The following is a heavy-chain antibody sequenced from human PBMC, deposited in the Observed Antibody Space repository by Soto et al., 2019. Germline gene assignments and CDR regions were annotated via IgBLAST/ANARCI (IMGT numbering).Heavy chain of an antibody. J-gene: IGHJ6*01. D-gene: IGHD6-19*01. Sequence: SETLSLTCTVSGGSISSYYWSWIRQPPGKGLEWIGYINYSGSTNYNPSLKSRVTISVDTSKNQFSLNLRSRTAADTAVYYCAGCSVARSGLWDYCYYWMDVCRDLTTVT. CDR1: GGSISSYY. V-gene: IGHV4-59*01. CDR2: INYSGST. CDR3: AGCSVARSGLWDYCYYWMDV.